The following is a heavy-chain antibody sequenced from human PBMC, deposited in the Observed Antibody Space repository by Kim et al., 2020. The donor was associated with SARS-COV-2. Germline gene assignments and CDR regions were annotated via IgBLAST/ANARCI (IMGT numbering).Heavy chain of an antibody. CDR2: ISAYNGNT. Sequence: ASVKVSCKASGYTFTSYGISWVRQAPGQGLEWMGWISAYNGNTNYAQKLQGRVTMTTDTSTSTAYMELRSLRSDDTAVYYCARDNPFPVAVPSVYYYGMDVWGQGTTVTVSS. D-gene: IGHD6-19*01. V-gene: IGHV1-18*01. CDR1: GYTFTSYG. J-gene: IGHJ6*02. CDR3: ARDNPFPVAVPSVYYYGMDV.